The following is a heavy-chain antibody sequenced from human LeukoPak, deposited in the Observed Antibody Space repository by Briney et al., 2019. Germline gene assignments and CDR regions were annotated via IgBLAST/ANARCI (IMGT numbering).Heavy chain of an antibody. D-gene: IGHD3-10*01. CDR3: ARVLLRSVVRGALYFDY. Sequence: SETLSLTCTVSGGSISSYYWSWIRQPPGKGLEWIGYIYYSGSTNYNPSLKSRVTISVDTSKNQFSLKLSSVTAADTAVYYCARVLLRSVVRGALYFDYWGQGTLVTVSS. J-gene: IGHJ4*02. V-gene: IGHV4-59*01. CDR2: IYYSGST. CDR1: GGSISSYY.